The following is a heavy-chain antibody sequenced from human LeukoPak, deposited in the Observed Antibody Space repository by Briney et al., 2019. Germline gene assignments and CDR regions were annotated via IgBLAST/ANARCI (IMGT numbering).Heavy chain of an antibody. Sequence: GSLRLSCAASGFTFSSYWMSWVRQAPGKGLEWIGYIYFTGSTSYNPSLKSRVTISVDTSKNQFSLKLTSVTAADTAVYYCARGGVVGDAFDIWGQGTMVTVSS. CDR2: IYFTGST. D-gene: IGHD1-26*01. J-gene: IGHJ3*02. CDR1: GFTFSSYW. CDR3: ARGGVVGDAFDI. V-gene: IGHV4-59*01.